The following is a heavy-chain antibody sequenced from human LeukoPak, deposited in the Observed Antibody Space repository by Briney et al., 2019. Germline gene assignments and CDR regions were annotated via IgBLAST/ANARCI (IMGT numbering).Heavy chain of an antibody. CDR3: ARVVAVAATNYGMDV. Sequence: SGTLSLTCTVSGGSISSDYWSWIRQPPGKGLEWIGYIYYSGSTNYNPSLKSRVTISVDTSKNQFSLKLSSVTAADTAVYYCARVVAVAATNYGMDVWGQGTTVTVSS. D-gene: IGHD2-15*01. CDR1: GGSISSDY. J-gene: IGHJ6*02. CDR2: IYYSGST. V-gene: IGHV4-59*01.